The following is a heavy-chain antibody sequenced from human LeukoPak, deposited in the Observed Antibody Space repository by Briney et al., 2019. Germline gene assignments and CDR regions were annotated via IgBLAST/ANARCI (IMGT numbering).Heavy chain of an antibody. CDR2: IKQDGSEK. CDR1: GFTFSGYA. Sequence: GGSLRLSCAASGFTFSGYAVNWVRQAPGKGLEWVANIKQDGSEKYYVDSVKGRFTISRDNAKNSLYLQMNSLRAEDTAVYYCARDGWSPDYWGQGTLVTVSS. CDR3: ARDGWSPDY. J-gene: IGHJ4*02. V-gene: IGHV3-7*01.